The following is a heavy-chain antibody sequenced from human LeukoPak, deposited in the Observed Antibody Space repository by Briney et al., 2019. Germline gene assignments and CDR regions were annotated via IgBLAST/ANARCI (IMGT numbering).Heavy chain of an antibody. V-gene: IGHV4-59*01. Sequence: SETPSLTCTVSGGFIRSYYWSWIRQPPGKGLEWIGYIHYSGSTNYNPSLKSRVTISVDTSKNQFSLKLTSVTAADTAVYYCARKSNYYGSGVKIWYFDLWGRGTLVTVSS. CDR3: ARKSNYYGSGVKIWYFDL. CDR2: IHYSGST. D-gene: IGHD3-10*01. CDR1: GGFIRSYY. J-gene: IGHJ2*01.